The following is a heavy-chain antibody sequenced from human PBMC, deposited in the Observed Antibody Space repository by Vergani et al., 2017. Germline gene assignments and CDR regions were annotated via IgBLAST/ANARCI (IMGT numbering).Heavy chain of an antibody. V-gene: IGHV3-23*04. CDR3: AKMRTPAPHAFDI. J-gene: IGHJ3*02. CDR1: GFTFSSYA. Sequence: VQLVESGGGVVQPGRSLRLSCAASGFTFSSYAMSWVRQAPGKGLEWVSAISGSGGSTYYADSVKGRFTISRDNSKNTLYLQMNSLRAEDTAVYYCAKMRTPAPHAFDIWGQGTMVTVSS. CDR2: ISGSGGST.